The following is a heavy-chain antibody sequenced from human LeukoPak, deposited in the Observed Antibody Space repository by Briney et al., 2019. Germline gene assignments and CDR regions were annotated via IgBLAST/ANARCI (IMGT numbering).Heavy chain of an antibody. CDR2: IYYSGST. J-gene: IGHJ4*02. CDR1: GGSISSGYYY. V-gene: IGHV4-61*01. Sequence: PSETLSLTCTVSGGSISSGYYYWSWIRQPPGKGLEWIGYIYYSGSTNYNPSLKSRVTISVDTSKNQFSLKLSSVTAADTAVYYCARGLYYGSGSYYYFDYWGQGTLVTVSS. D-gene: IGHD3-10*01. CDR3: ARGLYYGSGSYYYFDY.